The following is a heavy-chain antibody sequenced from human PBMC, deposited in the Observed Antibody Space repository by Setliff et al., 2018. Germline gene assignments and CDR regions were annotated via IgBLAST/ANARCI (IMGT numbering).Heavy chain of an antibody. V-gene: IGHV4-39*01. J-gene: IGHJ4*02. CDR1: GDSISRSTYY. D-gene: IGHD3-22*01. CDR2: VDHSGNT. Sequence: PSETLSLTYTVSGDSISRSTYYWGWIRQSPGKGLDWIGTVDHSGNTFYNPSLKSRVTISVAPSKNQVSLKLTSVSAADTAVYYCARRDSTGYYGYSFDFWGQGTLVTVSS. CDR3: ARRDSTGYYGYSFDF.